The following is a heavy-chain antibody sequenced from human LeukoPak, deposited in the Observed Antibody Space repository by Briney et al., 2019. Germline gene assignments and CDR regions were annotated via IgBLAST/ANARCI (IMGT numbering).Heavy chain of an antibody. D-gene: IGHD2-2*02. V-gene: IGHV1-69*04. CDR3: ARREYCSSTSCYRDNAFDI. J-gene: IGHJ3*02. CDR1: GGTFSSYA. CDR2: SIPILGIA. Sequence: SVKVSCKASGGTFSSYALRWGRQAPGHGLEWVGGSIPILGIAYYAQKLQGRGTITADKSTSTAYMELSSLRSEDTAVYYCARREYCSSTSCYRDNAFDIWGQGTMVTVSS.